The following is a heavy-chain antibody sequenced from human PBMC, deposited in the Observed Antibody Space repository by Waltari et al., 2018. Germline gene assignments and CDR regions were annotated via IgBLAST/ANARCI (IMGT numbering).Heavy chain of an antibody. CDR3: AKAPDFWSGSDAFDI. D-gene: IGHD3-3*01. CDR2: IYGGGST. Sequence: EVQLLESGGGLVTPGRSLRLSCAASGFRFSSKPMRWVRQAPGKGLEWVSVIYGGGSTYYADSVKGRFTISRDNSKNTLYLQMNSLRAEDTAVYYCAKAPDFWSGSDAFDIWGQGTMVTVSS. V-gene: IGHV3-23*03. J-gene: IGHJ3*02. CDR1: GFRFSSKP.